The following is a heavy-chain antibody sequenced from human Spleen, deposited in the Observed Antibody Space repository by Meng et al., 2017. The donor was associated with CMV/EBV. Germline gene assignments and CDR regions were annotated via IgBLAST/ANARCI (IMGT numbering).Heavy chain of an antibody. V-gene: IGHV3-23*01. J-gene: IGHJ6*02. CDR1: GVTFSNYG. CDR2: ISGSGDIT. D-gene: IGHD2-2*01. Sequence: GESLKISCAASGVTFSNYGMSWVRQAPGKGLEWVSGISGSGDITYYPDSVKGRFTISRDNSKNALFLQLSSLRADDTAVYYCARDLKPAHCSSSSCYYYYGMDVWGQGTTVTVSS. CDR3: ARDLKPAHCSSSSCYYYYGMDV.